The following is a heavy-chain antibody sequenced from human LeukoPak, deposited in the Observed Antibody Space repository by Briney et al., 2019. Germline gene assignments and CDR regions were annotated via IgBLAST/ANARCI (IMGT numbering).Heavy chain of an antibody. CDR3: ARVYSNYIDY. V-gene: IGHV4-34*01. J-gene: IGHJ4*02. CDR1: GGSFSGYY. D-gene: IGHD4-4*01. CDR2: INHSGST. Sequence: PSETLSLTCAVYGGSFSGYYWSWIRQPPGKGLEWIGEINHSGSTNYNPSLKSRVAISVDTSKNQFSLKLSFVTAADTAVYYCARVYSNYIDYWGQGTLVTVSS.